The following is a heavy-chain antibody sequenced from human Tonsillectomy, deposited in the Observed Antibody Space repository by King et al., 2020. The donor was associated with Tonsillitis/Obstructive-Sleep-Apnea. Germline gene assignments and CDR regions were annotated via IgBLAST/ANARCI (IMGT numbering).Heavy chain of an antibody. D-gene: IGHD3-3*01. CDR2: IYWDDYK. J-gene: IGHJ3*02. CDR3: AHSFNYDFWSGYYGGGAFDI. CDR1: GFSLSTSGVG. V-gene: IGHV2-5*02. Sequence: TLKESGPTLVKPTQTRTLTCTVSGFSLSTSGVGVGWIRQPPGKALGWLVFIYWDDYKHYSPFLKSRLTITQDTSKNQVVLKMTNMDPVDTATYYCAHSFNYDFWSGYYGGGAFDIWGQGTMVIVSS.